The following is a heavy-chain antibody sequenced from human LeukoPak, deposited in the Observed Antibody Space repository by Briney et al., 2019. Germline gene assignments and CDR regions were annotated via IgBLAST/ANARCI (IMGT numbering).Heavy chain of an antibody. CDR3: AKGYGSGSYSTDY. D-gene: IGHD3-10*01. J-gene: IGHJ4*02. CDR2: ISYDGSNQ. V-gene: IGHV3-30*18. Sequence: GRSLRLSCAASGFTFSNYGMHWVRQGPGKGLEWVAFISYDGSNQYYADSVKGRFTIFRDNSKDTLYVQVNSLRPEDTSVYYCAKGYGSGSYSTDYWGQGTLVTVSS. CDR1: GFTFSNYG.